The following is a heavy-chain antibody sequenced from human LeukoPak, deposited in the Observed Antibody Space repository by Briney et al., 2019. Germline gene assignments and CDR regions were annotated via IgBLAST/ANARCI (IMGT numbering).Heavy chain of an antibody. CDR2: IKEDGTEK. CDR1: GFTFSSYG. D-gene: IGHD5-24*01. V-gene: IGHV3-7*01. Sequence: GGSLRLSCAASGFTFSSYGMSWVRQAPGKGLERVANIKEDGTEKYYVESARGRFTISRDNAKNSLYLQMSSLRDDDTAVYYCTRDRGWQQFDYWGQGTLVTVSS. CDR3: TRDRGWQQFDY. J-gene: IGHJ4*02.